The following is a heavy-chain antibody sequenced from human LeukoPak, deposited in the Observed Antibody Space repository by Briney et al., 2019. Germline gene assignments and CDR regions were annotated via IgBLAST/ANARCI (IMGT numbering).Heavy chain of an antibody. V-gene: IGHV4-30-4*01. Sequence: SQTLSLTCTVSGGSISSGDYYWSWIRQPPGKGLEWIGYIYYSGSTYYNPSLKSRVTISVDTSKSQFSLKLSSVTAADTAVYYCARDAGSHHDAFDIWGQGTMVTVSS. J-gene: IGHJ3*02. CDR1: GGSISSGDYY. D-gene: IGHD2-15*01. CDR3: ARDAGSHHDAFDI. CDR2: IYYSGST.